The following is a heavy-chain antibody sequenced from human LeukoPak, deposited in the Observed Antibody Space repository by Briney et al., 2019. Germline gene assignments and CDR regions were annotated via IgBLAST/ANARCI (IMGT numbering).Heavy chain of an antibody. Sequence: KTSETLSLTCTVSGGSISSYYWSWIRQPPGKGLEWIGYIYYSGSTNYNPSLKSRVTISVDTSKNQFSLKLSSVTAADTAVYYCARSSSSWWNYFDYWGQGTLVTVSS. D-gene: IGHD6-13*01. CDR1: GGSISSYY. V-gene: IGHV4-59*08. CDR3: ARSSSSWWNYFDY. J-gene: IGHJ4*02. CDR2: IYYSGST.